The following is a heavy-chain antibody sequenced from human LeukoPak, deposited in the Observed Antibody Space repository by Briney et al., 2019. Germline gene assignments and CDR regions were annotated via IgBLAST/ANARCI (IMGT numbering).Heavy chain of an antibody. CDR1: GDSISGGNYY. J-gene: IGHJ3*02. CDR3: ARVFSPPVIRYDSSDYIGDAFDI. D-gene: IGHD3-22*01. CDR2: IYSSGST. Sequence: KSSETLSLTCTVSGDSISGGNYYWSWIRQPAGKALEWIGRIYSSGSTNYNPSLKSRVTISVDTSKNQFSLRLSSVTAADTAVYYCARVFSPPVIRYDSSDYIGDAFDIWGQGTMVTVSS. V-gene: IGHV4-61*02.